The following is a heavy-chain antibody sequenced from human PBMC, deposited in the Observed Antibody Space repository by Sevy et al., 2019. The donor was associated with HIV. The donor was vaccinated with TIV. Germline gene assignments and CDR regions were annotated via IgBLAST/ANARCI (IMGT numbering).Heavy chain of an antibody. Sequence: SETLSLTCTVSGGSISSGDYYWSWIRQPPGKGLEWIGYIYYSGSTYYNPSLKSRVTISVDTSKNQFSLKLSSVTAADTAVYYCARVRAARPLSWLDPWGQGTLVTVSS. CDR1: GGSISSGDYY. CDR3: ARVRAARPLSWLDP. J-gene: IGHJ5*02. D-gene: IGHD6-6*01. CDR2: IYYSGST. V-gene: IGHV4-30-4*01.